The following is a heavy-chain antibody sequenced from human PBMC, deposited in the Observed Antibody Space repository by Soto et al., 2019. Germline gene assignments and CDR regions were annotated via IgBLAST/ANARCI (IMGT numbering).Heavy chain of an antibody. Sequence: ASVKVSCKASGYTFTSYAMHWVRQAPGQRLEWTGWINAGNGNTKYSQKFQGRVTITRDTSASTAYMELSSLRSEDTAVYYCARWPTVTTNYYYGMDVWGQGTTVTVSS. CDR3: ARWPTVTTNYYYGMDV. D-gene: IGHD4-17*01. J-gene: IGHJ6*02. CDR2: INAGNGNT. V-gene: IGHV1-3*01. CDR1: GYTFTSYA.